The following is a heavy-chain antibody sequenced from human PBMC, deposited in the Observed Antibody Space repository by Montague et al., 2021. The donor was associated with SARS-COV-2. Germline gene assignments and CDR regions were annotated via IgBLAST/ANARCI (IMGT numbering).Heavy chain of an antibody. J-gene: IGHJ2*01. CDR1: GGSISSSGYY. D-gene: IGHD3-22*01. CDR2: IYYSGST. CDR3: ARSPEPMIILIITSLNWYFDL. Sequence: TLSLTCTVSGGSISSSGYYWSWIRQHPGKGLEWIGYIYYSGSTYYNPSLKSRVTISVDTSKNQFPLKMSSVTAADTAVYYCARSPEPMIILIITSLNWYFDLWDRGTLVTVSS. V-gene: IGHV4-31*03.